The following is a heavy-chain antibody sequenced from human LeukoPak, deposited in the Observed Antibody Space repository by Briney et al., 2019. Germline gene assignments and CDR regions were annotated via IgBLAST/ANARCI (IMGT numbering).Heavy chain of an antibody. CDR2: IYPGDSDT. D-gene: IGHD3-9*01. J-gene: IGHJ3*02. Sequence: GESLKISCKGSGYSFTSYWIGWVRQMPGKGLEWMGIIYPGDSDTRYSPSFQGQVTISADKSIRTAYLQWSSLKASDTAMYYCARQKDYGIYAFDIWGRGTMVTVSS. CDR1: GYSFTSYW. CDR3: ARQKDYGIYAFDI. V-gene: IGHV5-51*01.